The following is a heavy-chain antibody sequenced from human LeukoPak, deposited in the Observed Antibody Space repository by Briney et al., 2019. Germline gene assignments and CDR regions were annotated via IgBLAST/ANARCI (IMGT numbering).Heavy chain of an antibody. CDR3: AKPLPGTAVAGDS. CDR2: IWYDGSNK. Sequence: GGSLRLSCAASGFTFSSYGMHWVRQAPGKGLEWVAVIWYDGSNKYYADSVKGRFTISRDNSENTLYLQMNTLRPEDTAVFYCAKPLPGTAVAGDSWGQGTLVTVSS. D-gene: IGHD6-13*01. V-gene: IGHV3-30*02. J-gene: IGHJ4*02. CDR1: GFTFSSYG.